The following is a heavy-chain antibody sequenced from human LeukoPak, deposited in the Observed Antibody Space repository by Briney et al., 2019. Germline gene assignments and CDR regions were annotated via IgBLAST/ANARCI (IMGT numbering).Heavy chain of an antibody. CDR3: ARAKVEDGGNSFFDY. D-gene: IGHD4-23*01. Sequence: ASVKVSCKASGYTFTSYYMHWVRQAPGQGLEWMGIINPSGGSTSYAQKFQGRVTMTRDTSTSTVYMELSSLRSEDTAVYYCARAKVEDGGNSFFDYWGQGTLVTVPS. CDR2: INPSGGST. V-gene: IGHV1-46*01. CDR1: GYTFTSYY. J-gene: IGHJ4*02.